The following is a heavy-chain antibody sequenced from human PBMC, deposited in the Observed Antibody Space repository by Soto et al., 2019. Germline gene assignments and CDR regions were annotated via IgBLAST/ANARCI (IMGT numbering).Heavy chain of an antibody. J-gene: IGHJ6*02. CDR2: IIPIFGTA. Sequence: QVQLVQSGAEVKKPGSSVKVYCKASGGTFSSYALSWVRQAPGEGLEWMGGIIPIFGTANYAQKFQGRVTITADESTSTAYMELSSLRSEDTAVYYCASGVDSGSDYYYYYGMDVWGQGTTVTVSS. V-gene: IGHV1-69*01. D-gene: IGHD1-26*01. CDR1: GGTFSSYA. CDR3: ASGVDSGSDYYYYYGMDV.